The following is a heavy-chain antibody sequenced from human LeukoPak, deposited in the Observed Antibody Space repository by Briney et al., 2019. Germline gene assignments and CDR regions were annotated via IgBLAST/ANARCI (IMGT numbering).Heavy chain of an antibody. CDR3: ARGGGGRTSMIDYY. J-gene: IGHJ4*02. V-gene: IGHV4-34*01. CDR1: GGSFNDYY. Sequence: SETLSLTCAVYGGSFNDYYWSWIPPPPGQGLEGIGKLNHSGSTYYNPSLKSRVAMSVDTSKNQLSLKVSTVTAADTAVYYCARGGGGRTSMIDYYWGQGTLVTVSS. CDR2: LNHSGST. D-gene: IGHD3-16*01.